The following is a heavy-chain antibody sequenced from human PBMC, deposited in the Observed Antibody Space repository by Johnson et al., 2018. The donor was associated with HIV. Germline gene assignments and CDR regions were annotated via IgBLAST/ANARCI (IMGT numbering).Heavy chain of an antibody. CDR2: ISWNTASI. CDR1: GFTLSSYW. CDR3: AWSCYNDAFDI. D-gene: IGHD2-15*01. Sequence: VQLVESGGGLVQPGGSLRLSCAASGFTLSSYWMSWVRQAPGKGLEWVSSISWNTASIGVADSVKGRFTISRDNAKNSLYLQMNSLRAEATSVSYCAWSCYNDAFDIWGQGTMVTVSS. V-gene: IGHV3-48*04. J-gene: IGHJ3*02.